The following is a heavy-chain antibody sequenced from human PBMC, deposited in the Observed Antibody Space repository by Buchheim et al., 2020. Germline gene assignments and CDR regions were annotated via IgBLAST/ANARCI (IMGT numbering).Heavy chain of an antibody. D-gene: IGHD2-15*01. Sequence: EVQLVESGGDLVQPGGSLRLSCGASGFTFSRYWMSWVRQAPGKGLEWVANIHQDGGEKYYVDSLKGRFTISRDNAKSSLLLQMNSLRVEDTAVYYCVRESQVVAPGSGRLTYYGMDVWGQGTT. CDR1: GFTFSRYW. J-gene: IGHJ6*02. CDR2: IHQDGGEK. CDR3: VRESQVVAPGSGRLTYYGMDV. V-gene: IGHV3-7*01.